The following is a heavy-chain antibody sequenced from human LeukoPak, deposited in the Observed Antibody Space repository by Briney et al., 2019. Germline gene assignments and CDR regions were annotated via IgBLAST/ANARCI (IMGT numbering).Heavy chain of an antibody. J-gene: IGHJ5*02. CDR3: ASSSSSLNWFDP. D-gene: IGHD6-13*01. Sequence: ASVNVSCKASGYTFTGYYMHWVRQAPGQGLEWMGWINPNSGGTNYAQKFQGRVTMTRDTSISTAYMELSRLRSDDTAVYYCASSSSSLNWFDPWGQGTLVTVSS. CDR2: INPNSGGT. CDR1: GYTFTGYY. V-gene: IGHV1-2*02.